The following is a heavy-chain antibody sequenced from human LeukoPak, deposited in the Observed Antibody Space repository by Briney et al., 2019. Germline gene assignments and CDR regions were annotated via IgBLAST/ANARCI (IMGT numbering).Heavy chain of an antibody. J-gene: IGHJ4*02. CDR1: GFTFSSYG. D-gene: IGHD5-12*01. CDR3: AKDFRAESPYDPSNFDY. CDR2: ISYDGSNK. V-gene: IGHV3-30*18. Sequence: GGSLRLSCAASGFTFSSYGMHWVRQAPGKGLEWVAVISYDGSNKYYADSVKGRFTISRDNSKNTLYLQMNSLRAEDTAVYYCAKDFRAESPYDPSNFDYWGQGTLVTVSS.